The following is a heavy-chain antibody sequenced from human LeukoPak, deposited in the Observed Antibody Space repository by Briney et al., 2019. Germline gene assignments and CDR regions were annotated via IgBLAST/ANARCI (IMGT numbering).Heavy chain of an antibody. V-gene: IGHV4-61*09. D-gene: IGHD5-24*01. CDR1: GGSISSGSYC. CDR3: ARDNDRDGYNYFDY. Sequence: SETLSLTCTVSGGSISSGSYCWSWIRQPAGKGLEWIGHIYSSGSTNYNPSLKSRVTISVDTSKNQFSLKLSSVTAADTAVYYCARDNDRDGYNYFDYWGQGTLVTVSS. J-gene: IGHJ4*02. CDR2: IYSSGST.